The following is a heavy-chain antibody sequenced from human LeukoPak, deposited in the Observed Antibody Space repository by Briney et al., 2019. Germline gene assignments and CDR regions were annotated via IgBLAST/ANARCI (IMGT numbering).Heavy chain of an antibody. CDR3: ASMIVVEWEFDY. Sequence: SETLSLTCTVSGGSISSSSYYWGWIRQPPGKGLEWIGSIYYSGSTYYNPSLKSRVTISVDTSKNQFSLKLSSVTAADTAVYYCASMIVVEWEFDYWGQGTLVTVSS. V-gene: IGHV4-39*07. J-gene: IGHJ4*02. D-gene: IGHD3-22*01. CDR1: GGSISSSSYY. CDR2: IYYSGST.